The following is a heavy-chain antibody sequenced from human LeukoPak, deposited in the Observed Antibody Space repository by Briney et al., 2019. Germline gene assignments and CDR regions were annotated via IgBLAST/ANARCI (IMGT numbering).Heavy chain of an antibody. CDR1: GFSLSTSGVG. CDR3: AHRRPPAAGDWFVP. D-gene: IGHD2-2*01. V-gene: IGHV2-5*01. J-gene: IGHJ5*02. CDR2: IYWNDNE. Sequence: SGPTLVNPTQTLTLTCTFSGFSLSTSGVGVGWFRQPPGKALEWLALIYWNDNEHYSPSPRSRLTITKDTSKNQVVLTMANMDPVDTATYYCAHRRPPAAGDWFVPWGQGTQVTVSS.